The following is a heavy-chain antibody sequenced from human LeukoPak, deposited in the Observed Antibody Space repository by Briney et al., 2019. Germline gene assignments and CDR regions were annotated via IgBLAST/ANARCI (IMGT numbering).Heavy chain of an antibody. J-gene: IGHJ5*02. CDR1: GYTFTGYS. CDR3: ARDSQYQLPPYNWFDP. CDR2: INPNSGAT. V-gene: IGHV1-2*02. Sequence: GASVKVSCKASGYTFTGYSIYWLRLAPGQGLEWMGRINPNSGATKYAQKFQGRVTMTRDTSTTTAYLELTSLRSDDTAVYYCARDSQYQLPPYNWFDPWGQGTLVTVSS. D-gene: IGHD4-11*01.